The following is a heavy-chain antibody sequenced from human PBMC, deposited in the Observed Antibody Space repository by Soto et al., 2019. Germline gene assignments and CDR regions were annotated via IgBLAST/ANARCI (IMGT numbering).Heavy chain of an antibody. CDR1: GGSISSDY. D-gene: IGHD3-10*01. J-gene: IGHJ4*02. V-gene: IGHV4-59*12. CDR2: IYYSGST. CDR3: ARENYGSGSPEFDY. Sequence: NPSETLSLTCTVAGGSISSDYWSWIRQPPGKGLEWIGYIYYSGSTNYNPSLKSRVTISVDTSKNQFSLKLTSVTAEDTAVYYCARENYGSGSPEFDYWGQGTLVTVSS.